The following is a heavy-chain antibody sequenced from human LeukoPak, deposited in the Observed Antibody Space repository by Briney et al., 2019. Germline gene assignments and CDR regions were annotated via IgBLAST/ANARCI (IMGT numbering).Heavy chain of an antibody. CDR2: ISGSGGST. CDR1: GFTFSSYA. D-gene: IGHD5-18*01. J-gene: IGHJ4*02. V-gene: IGHV3-23*01. Sequence: GGSLRLSCAASGFTFSSYAMSWVRQAPGKGLEWVSAISGSGGSTYYADSVKGRFTISRDNSKNTLYLQMNSLRAEDTAVYYCAKNCGCSYGYSCYFDYWGQGTLVTVSS. CDR3: AKNCGCSYGYSCYFDY.